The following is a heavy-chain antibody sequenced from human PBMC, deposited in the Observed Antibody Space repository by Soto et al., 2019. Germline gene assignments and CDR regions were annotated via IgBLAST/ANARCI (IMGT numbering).Heavy chain of an antibody. V-gene: IGHV4-59*01. J-gene: IGHJ5*02. CDR3: ARVKWYYGSGSYFWFDP. CDR2: IHYSGST. Sequence: SETLSLTCTVSGGSISNYYWSWIRQPPGKGLEWIGYIHYSGSTNYKPSLKSRVTISVDTSKSQFSLKLSSVTAADTAVYYCARVKWYYGSGSYFWFDPWGQGTLVTVSS. D-gene: IGHD3-10*01. CDR1: GGSISNYY.